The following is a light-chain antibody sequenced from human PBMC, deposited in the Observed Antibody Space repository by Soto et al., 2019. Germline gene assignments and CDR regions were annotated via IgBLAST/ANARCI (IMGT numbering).Light chain of an antibody. CDR2: AAS. Sequence: DIQLTQSPSFLPASVGDTVTITCRASQGISSYLGWYQQKPGKAPKLLIYAASTLPGGVPSRFSDTGSVTEFALTISSLQPEDLATYYCQQLKRYPLTFGGGTKVEIK. J-gene: IGKJ4*01. CDR3: QQLKRYPLT. V-gene: IGKV1-9*01. CDR1: QGISSY.